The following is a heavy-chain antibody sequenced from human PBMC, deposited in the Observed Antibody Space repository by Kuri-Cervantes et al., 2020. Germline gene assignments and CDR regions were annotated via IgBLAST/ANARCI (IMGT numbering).Heavy chain of an antibody. CDR3: ARGVVGATGAFDI. CDR1: GYTFTGYG. J-gene: IGHJ3*02. D-gene: IGHD1-26*01. Sequence: ASVKVSCKASGYTFTGYGISWVRQAPGQGLEWMGWINPNSGGTNYAQKFQGRVTMTRDTSISTAYMELSRLRSDDTAVYYCARGVVGATGAFDIWGQGTMVTVSS. CDR2: INPNSGGT. V-gene: IGHV1-2*02.